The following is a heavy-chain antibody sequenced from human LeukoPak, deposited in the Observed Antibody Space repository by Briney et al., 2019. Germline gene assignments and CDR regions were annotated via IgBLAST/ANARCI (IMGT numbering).Heavy chain of an antibody. J-gene: IGHJ4*02. CDR3: ARVGSNQWLDY. D-gene: IGHD6-19*01. CDR1: GFTLSSYS. Sequence: GGSLRLSCAASGFTLSSYSKNWVRQAPGKGLEWVSYISGGSSTIYNADSVKGRFTISRDNAKNLLYLLMDTLRAEDTAVYYCARVGSNQWLDYWGQGTLVTVSS. V-gene: IGHV3-48*01. CDR2: ISGGSSTI.